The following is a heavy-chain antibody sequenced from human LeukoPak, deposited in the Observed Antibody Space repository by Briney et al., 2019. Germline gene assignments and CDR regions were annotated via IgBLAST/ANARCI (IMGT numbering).Heavy chain of an antibody. CDR3: ARDGGIPNDAFDI. Sequence: GGSLRLSCAASGFTFSSYWMHWVRQAPGKGLVWVSRINSDGNSTSYADSVKGRFTIYRDNAKNTLYLQMNSLRAEDTAVYYCARDGGIPNDAFDIWGQGTMVTASS. J-gene: IGHJ3*02. D-gene: IGHD3-10*01. CDR1: GFTFSSYW. CDR2: INSDGNST. V-gene: IGHV3-74*01.